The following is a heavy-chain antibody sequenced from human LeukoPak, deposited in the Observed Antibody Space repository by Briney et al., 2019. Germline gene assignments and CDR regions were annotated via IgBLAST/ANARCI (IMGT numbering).Heavy chain of an antibody. V-gene: IGHV3-33*01. J-gene: IGHJ4*02. CDR2: IYYDGSNQ. D-gene: IGHD3-10*01. CDR1: GFTFRNYG. CDR3: ARDRGQSYFDY. Sequence: PGRSLRLSCATSGFTFRNYGMHWVRQAPGKGLEWVAIIYYDGSNQYYADSVKGRFTISGDNSKNTLYLQLNSLRAEDTAMSYCARDRGQSYFDYWGQGTLVTVSS.